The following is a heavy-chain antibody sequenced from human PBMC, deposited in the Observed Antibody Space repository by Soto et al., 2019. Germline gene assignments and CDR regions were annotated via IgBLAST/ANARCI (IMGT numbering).Heavy chain of an antibody. J-gene: IGHJ4*02. D-gene: IGHD1-26*01. V-gene: IGHV1-2*06. Sequence: ASVKVSCKASGYTFTGYYMHWVRQAPGQGLEWMGRTNPNSGGTNYAQKFQGRVTMTRDTSISTAYMELSRLRSDDTAVYYCARVVGARVWGYWGQGTLVTVSS. CDR3: ARVVGARVWGY. CDR1: GYTFTGYY. CDR2: TNPNSGGT.